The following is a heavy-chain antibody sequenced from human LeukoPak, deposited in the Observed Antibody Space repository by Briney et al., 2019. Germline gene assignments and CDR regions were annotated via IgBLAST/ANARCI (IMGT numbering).Heavy chain of an antibody. Sequence: GGSLRLSCAASGFTFSSYAMSWVRQAPGKGLEWVSAISGSGGSTYYADSVKGRFTISRDNSKNTLYLQMNSLGAEDTAVYYCAKVRDTYYYDSSGHFDYWGQGTLVTVSS. CDR2: ISGSGGST. V-gene: IGHV3-23*01. CDR1: GFTFSSYA. J-gene: IGHJ4*02. D-gene: IGHD3-22*01. CDR3: AKVRDTYYYDSSGHFDY.